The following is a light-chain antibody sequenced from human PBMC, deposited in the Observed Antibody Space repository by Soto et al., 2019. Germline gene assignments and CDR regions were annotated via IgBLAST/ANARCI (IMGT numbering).Light chain of an antibody. CDR3: QQYGSSSWT. CDR1: QSVSTSY. V-gene: IGKV3-20*01. CDR2: GAS. J-gene: IGKJ1*01. Sequence: EIGLTQSPGTLSLSPGERATLSCRASQSVSTSYLAWYQQKPGQAPRLLIYGASSRATGIPDRFSGSGSGTDFTLTINRLEPEDFAVYYCQQYGSSSWTFGQGTKVDIK.